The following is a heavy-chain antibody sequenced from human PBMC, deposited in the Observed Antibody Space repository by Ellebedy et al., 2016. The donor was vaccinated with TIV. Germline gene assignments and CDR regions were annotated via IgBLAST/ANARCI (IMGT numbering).Heavy chain of an antibody. CDR3: ARDGSYGDYRSPTHALEI. J-gene: IGHJ3*02. CDR2: IKQDGSEK. CDR1: GFTFSPYA. Sequence: GESLKISCAASGFTFSPYAMNWVRQAPGKGLEWVANIKQDGSEKYYLDSVRGRFTITRDNAKNSLYLHMSSLRAEDTAVYYCARDGSYGDYRSPTHALEIWGQGTMVSVAS. D-gene: IGHD4-17*01. V-gene: IGHV3-7*01.